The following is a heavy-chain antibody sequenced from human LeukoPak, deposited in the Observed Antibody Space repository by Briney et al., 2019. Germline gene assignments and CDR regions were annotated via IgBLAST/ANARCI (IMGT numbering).Heavy chain of an antibody. CDR1: GFTFSSYS. CDR3: ARDSSVTAAPIDY. J-gene: IGHJ4*02. CDR2: ISSSSSTI. V-gene: IGHV3-48*01. D-gene: IGHD2-2*01. Sequence: GASLRLSCAASGFTFSSYSMNWVRQAPGKGLEWVSYISSSSSTIYYADSLKGRFTISRDDAENSLYLQMNSLRAEDTAVYYCARDSSVTAAPIDYWGQGTLVTVSS.